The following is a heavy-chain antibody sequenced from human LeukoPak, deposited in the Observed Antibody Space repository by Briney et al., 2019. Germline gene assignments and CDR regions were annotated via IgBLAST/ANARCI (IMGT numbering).Heavy chain of an antibody. V-gene: IGHV3-74*01. Sequence: GGSLRLSCAASGFTFSSYWMHWVRQAPGKGLVWVSRINTDGSGTTYADSVRGRFTISRDNAKTTLYLQMSSLRAEDTAVYYCVRSVPWQAAFDIWGQGTMVTVSS. CDR2: INTDGSGT. CDR3: VRSVPWQAAFDI. J-gene: IGHJ3*02. CDR1: GFTFSSYW.